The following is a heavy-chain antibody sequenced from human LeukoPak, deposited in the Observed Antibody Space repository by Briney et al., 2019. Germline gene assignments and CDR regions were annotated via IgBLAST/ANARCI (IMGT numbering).Heavy chain of an antibody. CDR3: AKHLSGLRYFDWLPRDYYYMDV. J-gene: IGHJ6*03. CDR1: GFTFSSYE. CDR2: ISSSGSTI. D-gene: IGHD3-9*01. V-gene: IGHV3-48*03. Sequence: PGGSLRLSCAASGFTFSSYEMNWVRQAPGKGLEWVSYISSSGSTIYYADSVKGRFTISRDNAKNSLYLQMNSLRAEDTAVYYCAKHLSGLRYFDWLPRDYYYMDVWGKGTTVTVSS.